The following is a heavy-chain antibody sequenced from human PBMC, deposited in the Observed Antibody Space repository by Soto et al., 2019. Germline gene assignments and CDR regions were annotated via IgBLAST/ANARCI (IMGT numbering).Heavy chain of an antibody. V-gene: IGHV4-34*01. CDR2: INHSGST. CDR3: ARRRGWLLYYYCGMDV. D-gene: IGHD5-12*01. CDR1: GGSFSGYY. J-gene: IGHJ6*02. Sequence: PSETLSLTCAVYGGSFSGYYWSWIRQPPGKGLEWIGEINHSGSTNYNPSLKSRVTISVDTSKNQFSLKLSSVTAADTAVYYCARRRGWLLYYYCGMDVWGQGTTVTVSS.